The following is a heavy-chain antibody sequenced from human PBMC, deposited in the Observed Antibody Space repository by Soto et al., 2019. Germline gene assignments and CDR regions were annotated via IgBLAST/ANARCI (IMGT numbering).Heavy chain of an antibody. CDR1: GFTFNNYA. CDR2: ISGGGDTT. CDR3: AKGRGGSGSLTPRVDF. Sequence: EVQLLESGGGLVQPGGSLRLSCAASGFTFNNYAMTWVRQAPGKGLECVAAISGGGDTTSYADSVKGRFTVSRDGSKNTLYLQMSSLRAEDTALYSCAKGRGGSGSLTPRVDFWGQGTLVTVSS. D-gene: IGHD3-10*01. J-gene: IGHJ4*02. V-gene: IGHV3-23*01.